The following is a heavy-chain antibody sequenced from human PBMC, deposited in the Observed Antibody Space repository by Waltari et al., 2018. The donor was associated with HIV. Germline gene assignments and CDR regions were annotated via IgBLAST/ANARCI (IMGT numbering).Heavy chain of an antibody. D-gene: IGHD6-6*01. V-gene: IGHV4-4*02. J-gene: IGHJ6*03. CDR3: ARVAARTSYYFYYMDV. CDR1: GVSISSTNW. CDR2: ISQSGDT. Sequence: QVQVQESGPGLVKPSGTLSLTCAVSGVSISSTNWWSWVRQPPGKGLEWIGEISQSGDTNYNPSLKSRVAISVDKSKTQFSRMLSSVTAADTAVYYCARVAARTSYYFYYMDVWGRGTTVTVSS.